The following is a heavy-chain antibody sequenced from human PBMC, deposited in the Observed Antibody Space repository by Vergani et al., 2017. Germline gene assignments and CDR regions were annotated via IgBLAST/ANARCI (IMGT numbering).Heavy chain of an antibody. Sequence: QVHLQESGPGLVKPSQTLSLTCTVSTDSMNGDDYYWSWIRQSPGKGLEFIGHIFHSGSTFYNPSLRSRVSVSIDTSKKQFSLKVNVVTAADPAMYYCARAWRGTDWSSQGYYFDHWGQGTLVTVSS. J-gene: IGHJ4*02. CDR1: TDSMNGDDYY. CDR3: ARAWRGTDWSSQGYYFDH. CDR2: IFHSGST. D-gene: IGHD3-9*01. V-gene: IGHV4-30-4*01.